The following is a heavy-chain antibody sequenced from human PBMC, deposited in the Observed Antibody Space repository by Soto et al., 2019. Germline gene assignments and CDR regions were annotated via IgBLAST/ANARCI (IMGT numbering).Heavy chain of an antibody. CDR3: ARDLQVLFVY. V-gene: IGHV3-21*01. Sequence: GGSLRLSCAASGFTFSSYSMNWVRQAPGKGLEWVSSISSSSSYIYYADSVKGRFTISRDNATNSLYLQMNSLRAEDTAVYFFARDLQVLFVYWVHGTLVTVSS. CDR2: ISSSSSYI. J-gene: IGHJ4*01. CDR1: GFTFSSYS.